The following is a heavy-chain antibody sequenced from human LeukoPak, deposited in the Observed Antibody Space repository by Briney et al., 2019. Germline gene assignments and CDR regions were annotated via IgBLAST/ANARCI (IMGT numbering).Heavy chain of an antibody. CDR2: IQYDGSNK. CDR3: ARSLRVRGVPDYMEV. Sequence: GGSLRLSCAASGFTFSSYGMHWVRQAPGKGLEWGAFIQYDGSNKYYADSVKGRFTISRDNSKNMLYLQMNRLRAEDTAVYYCARSLRVRGVPDYMEVWGKGTTVIISS. CDR1: GFTFSSYG. V-gene: IGHV3-30*12. J-gene: IGHJ6*03. D-gene: IGHD3-10*01.